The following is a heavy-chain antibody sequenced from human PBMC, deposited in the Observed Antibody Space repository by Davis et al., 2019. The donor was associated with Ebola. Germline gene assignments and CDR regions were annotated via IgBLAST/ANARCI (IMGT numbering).Heavy chain of an antibody. V-gene: IGHV3-7*03. CDR3: AKDQSGSSLNWFDP. CDR2: IKQDGSEK. J-gene: IGHJ5*02. Sequence: GESLKISCAASGFTFSSYWMTWVRQAPGKGLEWVANIKQDGSEKYYVDSVKGRFTISRDNAKNSLYLQMNSLRAEDTAVYYCAKDQSGSSLNWFDPWGQGTLVTVSS. CDR1: GFTFSSYW. D-gene: IGHD6-13*01.